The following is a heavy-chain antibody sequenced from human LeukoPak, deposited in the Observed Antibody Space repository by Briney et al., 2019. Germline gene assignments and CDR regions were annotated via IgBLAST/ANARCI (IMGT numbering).Heavy chain of an antibody. CDR2: IIPIFGTA. D-gene: IGHD3-3*01. V-gene: IGHV1-69*13. Sequence: SVKVSXKASGGTFSSYAISWVRQAPGQGLEWMGGIIPIFGTANYAQKFQGRVTITADESTSTAYMELGSLRSEDTAVYYCARKPFKDFWYLDPWGQGTLVTVSS. CDR1: GGTFSSYA. CDR3: ARKPFKDFWYLDP. J-gene: IGHJ5*02.